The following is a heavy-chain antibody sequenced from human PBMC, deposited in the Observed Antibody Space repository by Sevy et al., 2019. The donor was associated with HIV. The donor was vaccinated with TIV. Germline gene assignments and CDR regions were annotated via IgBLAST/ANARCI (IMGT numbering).Heavy chain of an antibody. V-gene: IGHV4-59*13. Sequence: SETLSLTCTVSGGSIRRYYWSWIRQPPGKGLDWIGYIYNSGNTNYNPSLKSRVTISVDTSKNQFSLRLSSVTAADTAVYYCARVFDSEGAFDLWGQGTMVTVSS. CDR2: IYNSGNT. D-gene: IGHD2-21*01. CDR3: ARVFDSEGAFDL. CDR1: GGSIRRYY. J-gene: IGHJ3*01.